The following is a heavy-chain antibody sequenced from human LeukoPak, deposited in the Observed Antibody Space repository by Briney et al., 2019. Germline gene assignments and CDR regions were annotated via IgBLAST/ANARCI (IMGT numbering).Heavy chain of an antibody. CDR3: ARRTGADY. V-gene: IGHV3-48*04. CDR2: ISSSSSTI. Sequence: GGSLRLSCAASGFTFSSYSMNWVRQAPGKGLEWVSYISSSSSTIYYADPVKGRFTISRDNAKNSLYLQMNSLRAEDTAVYYCARRTGADYWGQGTLVTVSS. CDR1: GFTFSSYS. J-gene: IGHJ4*02. D-gene: IGHD1-14*01.